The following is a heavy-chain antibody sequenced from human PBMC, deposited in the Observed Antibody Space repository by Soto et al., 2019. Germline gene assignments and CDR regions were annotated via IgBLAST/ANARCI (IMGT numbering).Heavy chain of an antibody. D-gene: IGHD5-12*01. CDR1: GGSFSGYY. CDR3: ARGQNGYEVY. J-gene: IGHJ4*02. Sequence: QVQLQQWGAGLLKPSETLSLTCAVYGGSFSGYYWSWIRQPPGKGLEWIGEINHSGSTNYNPSLTSRVTISVDTSKNQFSLKLSSVTAADTAVYYCARGQNGYEVYWGQGTLVTVSS. CDR2: INHSGST. V-gene: IGHV4-34*01.